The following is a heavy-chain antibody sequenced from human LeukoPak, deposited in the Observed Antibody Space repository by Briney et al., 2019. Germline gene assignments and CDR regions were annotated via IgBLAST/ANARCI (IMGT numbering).Heavy chain of an antibody. Sequence: GGSLRLSCAASGFTFSSYAMHWVRQAPGKGLEWVAVISYDGSNKYYADSVKGRFTISRDNSKNTLYLQMNSLRAEDTAVYYCARDPFPYDSSGFYFDYWGQGTLVTVSS. CDR2: ISYDGSNK. CDR1: GFTFSSYA. J-gene: IGHJ4*02. V-gene: IGHV3-30-3*01. CDR3: ARDPFPYDSSGFYFDY. D-gene: IGHD3-22*01.